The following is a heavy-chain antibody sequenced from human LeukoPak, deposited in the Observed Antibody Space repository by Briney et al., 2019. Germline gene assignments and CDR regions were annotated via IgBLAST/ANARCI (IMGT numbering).Heavy chain of an antibody. CDR1: GVTLSPYG. V-gene: IGHV3-30*18. CDR3: AKEGTPQVSTWYDL. D-gene: IGHD3-10*01. J-gene: IGHJ5*02. CDR2: ISYEGGTQ. Sequence: PGRSLSLSCAASGVTLSPYGMHWVRQAPGKGLEWVAVISYEGGTQHYADSVKGRFIISRDNPRNTLYLQMNILRTEDTAVYYCAKEGTPQVSTWYDLWGQGTQVIVSS.